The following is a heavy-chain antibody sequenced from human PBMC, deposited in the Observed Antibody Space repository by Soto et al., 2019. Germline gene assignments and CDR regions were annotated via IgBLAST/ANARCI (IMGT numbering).Heavy chain of an antibody. CDR3: ARGIVGNAGYYFDY. V-gene: IGHV1-69*01. CDR1: GSTFSSYA. J-gene: IGHJ4*02. D-gene: IGHD2-15*01. Sequence: QVQLVQSGAEVKKPGSSVKVSCKASGSTFSSYAINWVRQAPGQGLEWMGGISPIFGTANYAKKFQGRVTITADEATSTAYMELSSLRSEDTAVYYCARGIVGNAGYYFDYWGQGTLVTVSS. CDR2: ISPIFGTA.